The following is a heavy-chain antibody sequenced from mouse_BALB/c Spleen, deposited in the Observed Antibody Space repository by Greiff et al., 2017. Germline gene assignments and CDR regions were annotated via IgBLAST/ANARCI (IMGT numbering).Heavy chain of an antibody. J-gene: IGHJ2*01. CDR3: ARGVYYGNYVDY. Sequence: EVQRVESGGDLVKPGGSLKLSCAASGFTFSSYGMSWVRQTPDKRLEWVATISSGGSYTYYPDSVKGRFTISRDNAKNTLYLQMSSLKSEDTAMYYCARGVYYGNYVDYWGQGTTLTVSS. CDR1: GFTFSSYG. D-gene: IGHD2-1*01. CDR2: ISSGGSYT. V-gene: IGHV5-6*01.